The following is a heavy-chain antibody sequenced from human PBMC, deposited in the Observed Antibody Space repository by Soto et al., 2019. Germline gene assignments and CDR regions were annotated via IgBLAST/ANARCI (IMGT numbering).Heavy chain of an antibody. Sequence: TSETLSLTCTVSGGSISTYYWNWIRQPPGKGLEWIGYISHSGSTNYNPSLKSRVTISVDTSKNQFSLTLSSVIAADTAVYFCARAAKDSGYDRLFDYWGQGTLVTVSS. CDR1: GGSISTYY. J-gene: IGHJ4*02. D-gene: IGHD5-12*01. CDR3: ARAAKDSGYDRLFDY. V-gene: IGHV4-59*01. CDR2: ISHSGST.